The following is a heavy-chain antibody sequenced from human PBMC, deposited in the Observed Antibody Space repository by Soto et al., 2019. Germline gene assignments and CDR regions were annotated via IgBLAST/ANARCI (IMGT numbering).Heavy chain of an antibody. CDR1: GFTFNSYG. Sequence: EVQLVESGGGLVQPGGSLRLSCAASGFTFNSYGMNWVRQAPGKGLAWVSYISFNSGTIQYADSVKGRFSIFRDNAKSSMYLQLNILRDEDTAVYYCARGGAARPDYWGQGTLVTVSS. CDR2: ISFNSGTI. CDR3: ARGGAARPDY. J-gene: IGHJ4*02. D-gene: IGHD6-6*01. V-gene: IGHV3-48*02.